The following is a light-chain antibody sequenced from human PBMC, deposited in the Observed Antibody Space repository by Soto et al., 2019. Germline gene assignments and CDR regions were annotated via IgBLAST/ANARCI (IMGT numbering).Light chain of an antibody. Sequence: QSALTQPPSASGSPGQSVTISCTGTSSDVGGYNFVSWYQQHPGKAPKFMIYEVTKRPSGVPDRFSGSKSGNTASLSVSGLQAEDEADYYCSSYAGGIKWVFGGGTKRTVL. CDR2: EVT. CDR3: SSYAGGIKWV. V-gene: IGLV2-8*01. CDR1: SSDVGGYNF. J-gene: IGLJ3*02.